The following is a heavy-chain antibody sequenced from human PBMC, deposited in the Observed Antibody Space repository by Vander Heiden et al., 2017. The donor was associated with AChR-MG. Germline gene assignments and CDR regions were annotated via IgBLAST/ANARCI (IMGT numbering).Heavy chain of an antibody. D-gene: IGHD3-22*01. Sequence: EVQLAQSGAEVKKPGESLQISCKGSGYSFNNYWIGWVRQMPGKGLEWMGFIYPRDSDITYSPAFRGQLTISADKSTSTVYLQWSSLKASDTAMYYCAKRGDGYYYFDYWGQGTLVTVSS. J-gene: IGHJ4*02. CDR3: AKRGDGYYYFDY. V-gene: IGHV5-51*01. CDR2: IYPRDSDI. CDR1: GYSFNNYW.